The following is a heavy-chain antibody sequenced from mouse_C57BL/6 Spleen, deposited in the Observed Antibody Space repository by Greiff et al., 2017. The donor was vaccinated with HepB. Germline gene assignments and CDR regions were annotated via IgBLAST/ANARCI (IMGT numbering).Heavy chain of an antibody. V-gene: IGHV1-82*01. D-gene: IGHD4-1*01. CDR3: ARSKLGLGAFDY. J-gene: IGHJ2*01. CDR1: GYAFSSSW. Sequence: QVQLQQSGPELVKPGASVKISCKASGYAFSSSWMNWVKQRPGKGLEWIGRIYPGDGDTNYNGKFKGKATLTADKSSSTAYMQLSSLTSEDSAVYFCARSKLGLGAFDYWGQGTTLTVSS. CDR2: IYPGDGDT.